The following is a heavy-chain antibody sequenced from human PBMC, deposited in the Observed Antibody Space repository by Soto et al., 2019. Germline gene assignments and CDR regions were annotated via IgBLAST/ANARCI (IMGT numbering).Heavy chain of an antibody. CDR2: ISWNSGSI. Sequence: EVQLVESGGGLVQPGRSLRLSCAASGFTFDDYAMHWVRQAPGKGLEWVSGISWNSGSIGYADSVKGRFTISRDNAKNSMYLQMNSLRAEDTALYYCAKDLSGDYAYYYYMDVWGKGTTVTVSS. V-gene: IGHV3-9*01. D-gene: IGHD4-17*01. J-gene: IGHJ6*03. CDR3: AKDLSGDYAYYYYMDV. CDR1: GFTFDDYA.